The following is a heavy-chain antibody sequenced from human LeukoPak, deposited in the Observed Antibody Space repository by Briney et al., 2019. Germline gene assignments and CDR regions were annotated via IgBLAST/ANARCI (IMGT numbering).Heavy chain of an antibody. CDR1: GFTFSSYA. Sequence: GGSLRLSCEGPGFTFSSYAMSWVRQAPGKGLEWVSAISETGGTTYDADSVKGRFTISRENSRSTLYLQMNSLRAEGTAVYYCAKDTSIGRYCTNGICSPFDYWGQGTLVTVSS. J-gene: IGHJ4*02. CDR2: ISETGGTT. CDR3: AKDTSIGRYCTNGICSPFDY. D-gene: IGHD2-8*01. V-gene: IGHV3-23*01.